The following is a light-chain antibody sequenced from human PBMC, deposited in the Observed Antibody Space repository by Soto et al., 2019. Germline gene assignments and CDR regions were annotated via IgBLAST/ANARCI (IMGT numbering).Light chain of an antibody. J-gene: IGKJ1*01. CDR2: AAS. V-gene: IGKV3-20*01. Sequence: EIVLTQSPVTLSLSPGERATLSCRASQSVSGYLAWYQQKPGQAPRLLIYAASSRAAGIPDRFSGSGSGTDFTLTISRLEPEDFAVYYCHQYGSSPAWTFGQGTKVDI. CDR3: HQYGSSPAWT. CDR1: QSVSGY.